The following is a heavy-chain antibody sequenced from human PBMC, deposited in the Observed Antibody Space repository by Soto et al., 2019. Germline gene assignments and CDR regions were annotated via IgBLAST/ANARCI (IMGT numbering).Heavy chain of an antibody. CDR2: VFYRGST. V-gene: IGHV4-39*01. CDR3: VRHVREFPAPGSYDFFDY. Sequence: SETLSLTCTVSGDSISGDTYFWGWIRQPPGNGLEWIGNVFYRGSTYYNPSLKSRVSVVVDTSKNQFSLRLSSMTAADTAVYYCVRHVREFPAPGSYDFFDYWGQAIQVT. CDR1: GDSISGDTYF. J-gene: IGHJ4*02. D-gene: IGHD3-10*01.